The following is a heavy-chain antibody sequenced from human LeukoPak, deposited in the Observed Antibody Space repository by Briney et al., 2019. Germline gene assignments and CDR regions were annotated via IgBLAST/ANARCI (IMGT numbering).Heavy chain of an antibody. Sequence: ASVKVSCKASGGTFSSYAISWVRQAPGQRLEWMGWMNAGNGNTKYSQEIQGRVTITRGTSASTAYMELRSLRSEDLAVYYCARDLKAMVRRVRRSVWFDPWGQGTLVTVSS. CDR2: MNAGNGNT. V-gene: IGHV1-3*03. CDR3: ARDLKAMVRRVRRSVWFDP. D-gene: IGHD3-10*01. J-gene: IGHJ5*02. CDR1: GGTFSSYA.